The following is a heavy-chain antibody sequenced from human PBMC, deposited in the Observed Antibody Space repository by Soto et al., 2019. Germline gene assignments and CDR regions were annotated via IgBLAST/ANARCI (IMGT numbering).Heavy chain of an antibody. CDR1: GGSISSGGYY. D-gene: IGHD2-2*01. V-gene: IGHV4-30-4*01. CDR3: AKAPSTLVNPGDAFDI. Sequence: SETLSLTCTVSGGSISSGGYYWSWIRQPPGKGLEWIGYIYYSGSTYYNPSLKSRVTISVDTSKNQFSLKLSSVTAADTAVYYCAKAPSTLVNPGDAFDIWGQGTMVTVSS. CDR2: IYYSGST. J-gene: IGHJ3*02.